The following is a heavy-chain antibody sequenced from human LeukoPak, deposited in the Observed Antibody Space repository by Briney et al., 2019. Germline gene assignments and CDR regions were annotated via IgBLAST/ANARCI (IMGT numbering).Heavy chain of an antibody. CDR1: GYTFTGYY. Sequence: ASVKVSCKASGYTFTGYYMHWVRQAPGQGLEWMGWINPNSGGTNYAQKFQGRVTMTKDSSTNTVYMELTSLRSDDTAVYYCARGGSSAPSPNFDYWGQGALVTVSS. CDR3: ARGGSSAPSPNFDY. D-gene: IGHD2-15*01. V-gene: IGHV1-2*02. J-gene: IGHJ4*02. CDR2: INPNSGGT.